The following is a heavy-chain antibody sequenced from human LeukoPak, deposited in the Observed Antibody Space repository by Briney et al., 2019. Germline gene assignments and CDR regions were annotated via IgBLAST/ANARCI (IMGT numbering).Heavy chain of an antibody. D-gene: IGHD3-16*01. Sequence: PGGSLRLSCAASGFTFSSYSMNWVRQAPGKGLEWVSSISSSSSYIYYADSVKGRFTISRDNAKNSLYLQMNSLRAEDTDVYYCARDGGRAVEYYFDYWGQGTMVTVSS. J-gene: IGHJ4*02. V-gene: IGHV3-21*01. CDR2: ISSSSSYI. CDR1: GFTFSSYS. CDR3: ARDGGRAVEYYFDY.